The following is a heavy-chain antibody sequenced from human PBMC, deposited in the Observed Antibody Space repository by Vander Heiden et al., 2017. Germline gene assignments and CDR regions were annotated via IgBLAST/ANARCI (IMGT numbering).Heavy chain of an antibody. Sequence: EVQLLQSGGGLVPPGGSLRLSCEDSGFHFLTYGMCWVRQAPGKGLEWVSMITGSGDYTTYADSVKGRFTTSTDTSKTTVFLQMNSLKDEDTAIYYCAKGGIAARYLFDAWGHGVLVTVSS. J-gene: IGHJ4*01. CDR1: GFHFLTYG. D-gene: IGHD6-6*01. CDR3: AKGGIAARYLFDA. CDR2: ITGSGDYT. V-gene: IGHV3-23*01.